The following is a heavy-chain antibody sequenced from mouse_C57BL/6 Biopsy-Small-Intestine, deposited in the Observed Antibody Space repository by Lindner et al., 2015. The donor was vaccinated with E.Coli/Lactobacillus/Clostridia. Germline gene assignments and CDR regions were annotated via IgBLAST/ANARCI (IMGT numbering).Heavy chain of an antibody. J-gene: IGHJ4*01. CDR1: GGTFSSYV. V-gene: IGHV1-81*01. D-gene: IGHD2-10*01. Sequence: SVKVSCKASGGTFSSYVISWVRQAPGQGLEWMGGIIPILGTANYAQKFQGRVTITADESTSTAYMELSSLRSEDTAVYYCAGGWATYCLDSWGQGTLVNVSS. CDR3: AGGWATYCLDS. CDR2: IIPILGTA.